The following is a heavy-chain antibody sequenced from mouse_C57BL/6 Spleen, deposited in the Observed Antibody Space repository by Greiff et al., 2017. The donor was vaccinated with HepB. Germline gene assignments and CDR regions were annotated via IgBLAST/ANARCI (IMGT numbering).Heavy chain of an antibody. CDR2: IYPGSGST. Sequence: VKLQQPGAELVKPGASVKMSCKASGYTFTSYWITWVKQRPGQGLEWIGDIYPGSGSTNYNEKFKSKATLTVDTSSSTAYMQLSSLTSEDSAVYYCARCGYYYGPSYFDYWGQGTTLTVSS. CDR3: ARCGYYYGPSYFDY. CDR1: GYTFTSYW. J-gene: IGHJ2*01. V-gene: IGHV1-55*01. D-gene: IGHD1-1*01.